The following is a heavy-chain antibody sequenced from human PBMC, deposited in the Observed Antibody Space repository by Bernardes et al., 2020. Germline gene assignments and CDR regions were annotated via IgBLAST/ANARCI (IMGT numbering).Heavy chain of an antibody. Sequence: GGSLRLSCAASGFTFSLYWMHWVRRAPGKGLVWVSHIDSDGSTTNYADSVKGRFTISRDNVKNTLYLQMNNLSAEDTAVYYCVRDPRANLAAVGTGFDYWGQGALVTVSS. J-gene: IGHJ4*02. D-gene: IGHD6-13*01. V-gene: IGHV3-74*01. CDR3: VRDPRANLAAVGTGFDY. CDR1: GFTFSLYW. CDR2: IDSDGSTT.